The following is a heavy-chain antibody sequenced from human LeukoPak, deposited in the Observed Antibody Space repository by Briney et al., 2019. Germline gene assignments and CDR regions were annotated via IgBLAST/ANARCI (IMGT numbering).Heavy chain of an antibody. V-gene: IGHV3-48*02. Sequence: GGSLRLSCAASGFTFSSYSMNWVRQAPGKGLEWVSCISSSSSTIYYADSVKGRSTISRDNAKNSLYLQMNSLRDEDTAVYYCARDPNYSSSWYVSYYYYYMDVWGKGTTVTVSS. CDR3: ARDPNYSSSWYVSYYYYYMDV. D-gene: IGHD6-13*01. J-gene: IGHJ6*03. CDR1: GFTFSSYS. CDR2: ISSSSSTI.